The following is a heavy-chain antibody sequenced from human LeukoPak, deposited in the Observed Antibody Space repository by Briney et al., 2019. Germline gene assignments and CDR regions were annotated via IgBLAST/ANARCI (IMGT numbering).Heavy chain of an antibody. Sequence: ASVKVSCKASGYTFTSYGISWVRQAPGQGLEWMGWISAYNGNTNYAQKLQGRVTMTTDTSTSTAYMELRSLRSDDTAVYYCARERSSSSWYYYYGMDVWGQGTTVTVSS. J-gene: IGHJ6*02. D-gene: IGHD6-13*01. CDR3: ARERSSSSWYYYYGMDV. V-gene: IGHV1-18*01. CDR2: ISAYNGNT. CDR1: GYTFTSYG.